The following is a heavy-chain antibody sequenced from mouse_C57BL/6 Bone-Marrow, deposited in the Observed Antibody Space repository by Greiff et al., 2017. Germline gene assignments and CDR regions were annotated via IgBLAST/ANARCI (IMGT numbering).Heavy chain of an antibody. CDR1: GFTFSDYY. CDR2: ISNGGGST. J-gene: IGHJ3*01. V-gene: IGHV5-12*01. Sequence: EVMLVESGGGLVQPGGSLKLSCAASGFTFSDYYMYWVRQTPEKRLEWVADISNGGGSTYYPDTVKGRFTISRDNAKNTLYLQMSRLKSEDTAMYYCARQEGFAYWGQGTLVTVSA. CDR3: ARQEGFAY.